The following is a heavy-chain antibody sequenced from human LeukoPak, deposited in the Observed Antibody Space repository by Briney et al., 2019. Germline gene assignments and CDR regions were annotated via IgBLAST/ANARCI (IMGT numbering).Heavy chain of an antibody. CDR1: GFTFSGSA. V-gene: IGHV3-73*01. J-gene: IGHJ4*02. D-gene: IGHD3-16*01. CDR2: IISRANSYAT. Sequence: SGGSLRRYCAAAGFTFSGSAMHWIRQACGKGLEWVGRIISRANSYATAYSASVKGRFTVTRDDSKNTAYLQMNSLKTEDTAVYYCTTPCVSELCFDYWGQGTLVTVSS. CDR3: TTPCVSELCFDY.